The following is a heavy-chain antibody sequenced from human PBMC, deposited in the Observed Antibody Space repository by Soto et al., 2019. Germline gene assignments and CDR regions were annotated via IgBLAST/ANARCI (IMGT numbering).Heavy chain of an antibody. Sequence: GASMRLTCTASGITFGDYAMSCFCQAVGKGLKWVSFIRSKAYGGTTDYAASVKGRFTISRDDSKSIAYLQMNILKAEDTAVYYCTPPDLYYYMDVWGKGT. V-gene: IGHV3-49*03. CDR2: IRSKAYGGTT. J-gene: IGHJ6*03. CDR3: TPPDLYYYMDV. CDR1: GITFGDYA.